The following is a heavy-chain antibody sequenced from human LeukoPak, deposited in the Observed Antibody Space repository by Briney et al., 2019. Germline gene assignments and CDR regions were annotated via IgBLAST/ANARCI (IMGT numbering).Heavy chain of an antibody. D-gene: IGHD2-21*01. CDR1: GYTFTSYA. Sequence: ASVKVSCKASGYTFTSYAMNWVRQAPGQGLEWMGWINTNIGNPTYAQGFTGRFVFSLDTSVSTAYLQISSLKAEDTAVYYCARGSLWWAFYYYYGMDVWGQGTTVTVSS. CDR3: ARGSLWWAFYYYYGMDV. J-gene: IGHJ6*02. V-gene: IGHV7-4-1*02. CDR2: INTNIGNP.